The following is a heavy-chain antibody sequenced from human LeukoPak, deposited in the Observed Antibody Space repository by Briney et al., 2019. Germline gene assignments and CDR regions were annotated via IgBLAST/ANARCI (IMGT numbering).Heavy chain of an antibody. Sequence: PGASVKVSCKASGYTFTSYDINWVRQATGQGLEWMGWMNPNSGNTGYAQKFQGRVTITRNTSISTAYMELSSLRSEDTAVYYCARVGRGLLQLYYYYYMDVWGKGTTVTVSS. D-gene: IGHD1-1*01. J-gene: IGHJ6*03. CDR1: GYTFTSYD. V-gene: IGHV1-8*03. CDR3: ARVGRGLLQLYYYYYMDV. CDR2: MNPNSGNT.